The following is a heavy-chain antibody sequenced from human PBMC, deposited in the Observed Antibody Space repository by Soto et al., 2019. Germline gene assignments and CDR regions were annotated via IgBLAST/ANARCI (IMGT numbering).Heavy chain of an antibody. J-gene: IGHJ4*02. CDR1: GFTFSSYA. D-gene: IGHD2-21*01. CDR2: ISYDGSNK. CDR3: ARGDRVVVESVVDY. Sequence: QVQLVESGGGVVQPGRSLRLSCAASGFTFSSYAMHWVRQAPGKGLEWVAVISYDGSNKYYADSVKGRFTISRDNSKNTLYLQMNSLRAEDTAVYYCARGDRVVVESVVDYWGQGTLVTVSS. V-gene: IGHV3-30-3*01.